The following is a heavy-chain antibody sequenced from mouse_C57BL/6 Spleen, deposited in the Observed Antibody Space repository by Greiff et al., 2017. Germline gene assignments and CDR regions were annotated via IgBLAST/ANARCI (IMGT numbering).Heavy chain of an antibody. V-gene: IGHV1-52*01. CDR3: AKDGKAMDY. CDR1: GYTFTSYW. CDR2: IDPSDSET. Sequence: QVQLQQPGAELVRPGSSVKLSCKASGYTFTSYWMHWVKQRPIQGLEWIGNIDPSDSETHYNQKFKDKATLTVDTSSSTAYMQLSSLTSEDSAVYCCAKDGKAMDYWGQGTSVTVSS. J-gene: IGHJ4*01.